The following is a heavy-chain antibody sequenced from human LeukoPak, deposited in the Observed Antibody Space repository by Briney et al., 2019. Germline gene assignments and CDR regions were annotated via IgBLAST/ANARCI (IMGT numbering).Heavy chain of an antibody. Sequence: PGGFLRLSCAASGFTFSSYSMNWVRQAPGKGLEWVSSISSDSYYIYYADSVKGRFTISRDNAKNSLYLQMNSLRAEDTAVYYCARDQSGTSFYWGQGTLVTVSS. D-gene: IGHD1-26*01. V-gene: IGHV3-21*01. CDR3: ARDQSGTSFY. CDR2: ISSDSYYI. J-gene: IGHJ4*02. CDR1: GFTFSSYS.